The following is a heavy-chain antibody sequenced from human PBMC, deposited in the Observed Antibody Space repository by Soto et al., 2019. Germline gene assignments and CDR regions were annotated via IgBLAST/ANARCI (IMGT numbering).Heavy chain of an antibody. D-gene: IGHD2-15*01. CDR2: IYYSGST. CDR3: ARRAQDIVVVVASRGAFDI. Sequence: SETLSLTCTVSGGSISSYYWSWIRQPPGKGLEWIGYIYYSGSTNYNPSLKSRVTISVDTSKNQFSLKLSSVTAADTAVYYCARRAQDIVVVVASRGAFDIWGQGTMVTVSS. V-gene: IGHV4-59*08. J-gene: IGHJ3*02. CDR1: GGSISSYY.